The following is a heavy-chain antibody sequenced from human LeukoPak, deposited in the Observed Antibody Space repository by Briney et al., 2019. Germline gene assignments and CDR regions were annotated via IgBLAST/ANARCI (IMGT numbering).Heavy chain of an antibody. CDR3: AKVPYSDYGSGRPPFMDV. Sequence: GGSLRLSCAASGFTFSKYAMSWVRQTPGKGLEWVSTISNTGSDTYYADSVKGRFTISRDNYENTLYLQMNNLRAEDTAIHYCAKVPYSDYGSGRPPFMDVWGQGTTVAVSS. J-gene: IGHJ6*02. CDR1: GFTFSKYA. CDR2: ISNTGSDT. D-gene: IGHD3-10*01. V-gene: IGHV3-23*01.